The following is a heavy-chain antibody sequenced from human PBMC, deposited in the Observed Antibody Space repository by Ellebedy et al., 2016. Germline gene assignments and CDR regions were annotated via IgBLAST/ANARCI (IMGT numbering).Heavy chain of an antibody. D-gene: IGHD6-19*01. CDR1: AFTFSTYW. CDR2: IKEDGSEI. CDR3: VGGSGWSFDY. Sequence: GGSLRLSCAASAFTFSTYWMNWVRQALGKGLEWVANIKEDGSEIHYVDSVKVRFTISRDNAKNTLYLQMNSLRAEDTAVYFCVGGSGWSFDYWGQGTLVTVSS. J-gene: IGHJ4*02. V-gene: IGHV3-7*01.